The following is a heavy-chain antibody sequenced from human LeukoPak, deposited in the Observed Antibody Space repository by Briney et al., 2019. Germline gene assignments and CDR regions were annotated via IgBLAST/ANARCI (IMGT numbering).Heavy chain of an antibody. Sequence: PSETLSLTCTVSGYSISSGYYWGWIRQPPGKGLEWIGNIYHSGSTNYNPSLKSRVTISVDTSKNQFSLKLSSVTAADTAVYYCARRSSGSYHYYYYYMDVWGKGTTVTISS. CDR2: IYHSGST. CDR3: ARRSSGSYHYYYYYMDV. V-gene: IGHV4-38-2*02. J-gene: IGHJ6*03. D-gene: IGHD3-10*01. CDR1: GYSISSGYY.